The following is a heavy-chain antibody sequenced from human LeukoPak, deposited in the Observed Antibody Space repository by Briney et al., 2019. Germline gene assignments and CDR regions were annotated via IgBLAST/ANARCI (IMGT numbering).Heavy chain of an antibody. CDR3: ARPSYASGSFFDY. CDR2: INQDGSEK. Sequence: GGSLRLSCAASGFMFSSYWMGWVRQAPGKGLGWVANINQDGSEKYYVDSVKGRFTISRDNSKNSPYLEMNSLRAEDTAVYYCARPSYASGSFFDYWGQGTLVTVSS. D-gene: IGHD3-10*01. V-gene: IGHV3-7*05. CDR1: GFMFSSYW. J-gene: IGHJ4*02.